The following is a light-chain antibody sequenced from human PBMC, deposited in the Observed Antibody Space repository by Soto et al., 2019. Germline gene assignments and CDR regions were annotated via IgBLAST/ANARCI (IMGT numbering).Light chain of an antibody. J-gene: IGKJ1*01. CDR2: KAP. CDR3: QQYNSYWT. CDR1: QSISSR. Sequence: DIQMTQSPSTLSASAGDRVTITCRAIQSISSRLAWYQQKPGRAPKLLIYKAPSLESAVPSRFSGSGSGTEFTITISSLQADDYTTYYCQQYNSYWTFGQGTKVEIK. V-gene: IGKV1-5*03.